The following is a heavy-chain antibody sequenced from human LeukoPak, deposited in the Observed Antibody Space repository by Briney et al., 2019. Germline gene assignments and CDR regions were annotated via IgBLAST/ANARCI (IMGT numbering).Heavy chain of an antibody. Sequence: GGSLRLSCAASGFTLSSYSMNWVRQAPGKGLEWVSSISSSSSYIYYADSVKGRFTISRDNAKNSLYLQMNSLRAEDTAVYYCARVLRLSSPKVQHWGQGTLVTASS. CDR2: ISSSSSYI. V-gene: IGHV3-21*01. D-gene: IGHD6-13*01. CDR3: ARVLRLSSPKVQH. J-gene: IGHJ1*01. CDR1: GFTLSSYS.